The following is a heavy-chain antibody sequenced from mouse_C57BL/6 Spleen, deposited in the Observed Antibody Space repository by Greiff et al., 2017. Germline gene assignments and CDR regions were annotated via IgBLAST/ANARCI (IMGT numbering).Heavy chain of an antibody. V-gene: IGHV3-6*01. J-gene: IGHJ1*03. D-gene: IGHD1-1*01. Sequence: EVQLQESGPGLVKPSQSLSLTCSVTGYSITSGYYWNWIRQFPGNKLEWMGYISYDGSNNYNPSLKNRISITRDTSKNQFFLKLNSVTTEDTATYYCAREGDYYGSSYIDVWGTGTTVTVSS. CDR1: GYSITSGYY. CDR3: AREGDYYGSSYIDV. CDR2: ISYDGSN.